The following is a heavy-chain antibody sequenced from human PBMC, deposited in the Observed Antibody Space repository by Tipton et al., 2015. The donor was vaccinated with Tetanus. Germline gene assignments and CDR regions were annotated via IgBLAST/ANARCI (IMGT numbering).Heavy chain of an antibody. CDR1: GGSVSGSSHY. Sequence: TLSLTCTVSGGSVSGSSHYWSWIRQPPGKQLEWVGYIYHSGNTNNNPSLKSRVTISFGTSKNQFSLNLESVTPADTAVYYCARANNDIPKKGPFDSWGQGTLVIVSS. CDR3: ARANNDIPKKGPFDS. D-gene: IGHD1-1*01. CDR2: IYHSGNT. V-gene: IGHV4-61*01. J-gene: IGHJ4*02.